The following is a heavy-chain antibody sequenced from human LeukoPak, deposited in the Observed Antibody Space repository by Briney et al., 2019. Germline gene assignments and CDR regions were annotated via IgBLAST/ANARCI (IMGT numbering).Heavy chain of an antibody. Sequence: SETLSLTCAVYGGSFSGYYWSWIRQPPGKGLEWIGEINHSGSTNYNPSLKSRVTTSVDTSKNQFSLKLTSVTAADTAVYYCAREGRLMGYSGGLGFVYWGQGTLVTVSS. CDR3: AREGRLMGYSGGLGFVY. D-gene: IGHD6-19*01. CDR1: GGSFSGYY. J-gene: IGHJ4*02. V-gene: IGHV4-34*01. CDR2: INHSGST.